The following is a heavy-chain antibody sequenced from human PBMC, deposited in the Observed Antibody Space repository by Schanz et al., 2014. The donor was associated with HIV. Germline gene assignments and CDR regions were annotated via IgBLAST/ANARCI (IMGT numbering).Heavy chain of an antibody. J-gene: IGHJ4*02. Sequence: EVQLVESGGGLVQPGRSLRLSCATSGFFLDDYAMHWVRQAPGKGLEWVSGISWNSGSIGYAESVKGRFTISRDNAKNSLNLQLKSLRAEDTAVYYCARGITGNSYAFDYWGQGALVSVSS. CDR1: GFFLDDYA. CDR3: ARGITGNSYAFDY. CDR2: ISWNSGSI. D-gene: IGHD5-18*01. V-gene: IGHV3-9*01.